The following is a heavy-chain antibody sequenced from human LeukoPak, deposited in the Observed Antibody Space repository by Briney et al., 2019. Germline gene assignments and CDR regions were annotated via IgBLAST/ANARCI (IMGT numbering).Heavy chain of an antibody. D-gene: IGHD6-13*01. CDR3: AREAPYSSSWGYYYYYYMDV. CDR2: INHSGST. V-gene: IGHV4-34*01. J-gene: IGHJ6*03. CDR1: GGSISNYY. Sequence: PSETLSLTCTVSGGSISNYYWSWIRQPPGKGLEWIGEINHSGSTNYNPSLKSRVTISVGTSKNRFSLKLSSVTAADTAAYYCAREAPYSSSWGYYYYYYMDVWGKGTTVTVSS.